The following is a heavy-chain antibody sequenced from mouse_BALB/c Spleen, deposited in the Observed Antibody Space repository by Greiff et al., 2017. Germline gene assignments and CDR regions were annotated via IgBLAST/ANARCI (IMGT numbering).Heavy chain of an antibody. J-gene: IGHJ2*01. D-gene: IGHD3-1*01. CDR2: ISSGSSTI. CDR3: ARSPLRGAFDY. Sequence: EVQLVESGGGLVQPGGSRKLSCAASGFTFSSFGMHWVRQAPEKGLEWVAYISSGSSTIYYADTVKGRFTISRDNPKNTLFLQMTSLRSEDTAMYYCARSPLRGAFDYWGQGTTLTVSS. CDR1: GFTFSSFG. V-gene: IGHV5-17*02.